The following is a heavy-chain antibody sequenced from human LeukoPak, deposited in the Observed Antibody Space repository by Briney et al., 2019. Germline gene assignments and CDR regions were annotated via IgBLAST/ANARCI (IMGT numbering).Heavy chain of an antibody. CDR1: GGTFSSYA. CDR3: ARYGGGGYYYDSSGPYDY. Sequence: SVTVSCKASGGTFSSYAISWVRQAPGQGLEWMGGIIPIFGTANYAQKFQGRVTITADESTSTAYMELSSLRSEDTAVYYCARYGGGGYYYDSSGPYDYWGQGTLVTVSS. CDR2: IIPIFGTA. D-gene: IGHD3-22*01. V-gene: IGHV1-69*13. J-gene: IGHJ4*02.